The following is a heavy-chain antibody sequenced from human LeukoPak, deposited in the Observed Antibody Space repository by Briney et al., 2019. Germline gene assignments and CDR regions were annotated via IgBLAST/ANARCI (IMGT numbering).Heavy chain of an antibody. J-gene: IGHJ2*01. CDR1: GFTFSSYW. V-gene: IGHV3-74*01. CDR3: ARIRDGSMWYFDL. D-gene: IGHD5-24*01. Sequence: PGGSLRLSCAASGFTFSSYWMHWVRQAPGKGLVWVSRINSDGSSTSYADSVKGRFTISRDNAKNTISLQMNSLRAEDTAVYYCARIRDGSMWYFDLWGRGTLVTVSS. CDR2: INSDGSST.